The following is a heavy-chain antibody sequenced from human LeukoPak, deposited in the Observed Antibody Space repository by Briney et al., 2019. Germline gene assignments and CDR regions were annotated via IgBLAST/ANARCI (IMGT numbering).Heavy chain of an antibody. D-gene: IGHD4-17*01. CDR2: ISSSSSAI. CDR1: GFTFSIYT. CDR3: ARVEYGDYPGDY. Sequence: PGGSLRLSCAASGFTFSIYTMNWVRQAPGKGLEGGSYISSSSSAIYYADSVKGRFTISRDNAKNSPYLQMNSLRAEDTAVYYCARVEYGDYPGDYWGQGTLVTVSS. V-gene: IGHV3-48*01. J-gene: IGHJ4*02.